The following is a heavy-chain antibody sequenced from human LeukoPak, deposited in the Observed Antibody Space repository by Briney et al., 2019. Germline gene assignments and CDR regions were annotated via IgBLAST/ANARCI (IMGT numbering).Heavy chain of an antibody. V-gene: IGHV1-69*05. Sequence: SVKVSCKASGGTFSSYAISWVRQAPGQGLEWMGGIIPIFGTANYAQKFQGRVTITTDESTSTAYMELSSLRSEDTAVYYCARGSRWLQLGRYFDYWGQGTLVTVSS. CDR1: GGTFSSYA. D-gene: IGHD5-24*01. CDR3: ARGSRWLQLGRYFDY. CDR2: IIPIFGTA. J-gene: IGHJ4*02.